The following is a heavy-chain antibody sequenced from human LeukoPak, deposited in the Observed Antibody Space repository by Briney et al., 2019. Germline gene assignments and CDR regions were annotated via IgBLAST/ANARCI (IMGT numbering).Heavy chain of an antibody. CDR2: ISSSSSYI. Sequence: GGSLRLSCAGSGFTFSSYTMNWVRQAPGKGLEWVSSISSSSSYIYYADSLKGRFTISRDDAKNSLYLQMNSLRAEDTAFYHCARDRCSSTTCYNTPNWFDPWGQGTLVIVSS. J-gene: IGHJ5*02. CDR1: GFTFSSYT. CDR3: ARDRCSSTTCYNTPNWFDP. V-gene: IGHV3-21*04. D-gene: IGHD2-2*02.